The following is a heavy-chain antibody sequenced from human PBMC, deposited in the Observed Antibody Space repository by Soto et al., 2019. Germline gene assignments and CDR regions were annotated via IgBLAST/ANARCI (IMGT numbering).Heavy chain of an antibody. D-gene: IGHD6-25*01. CDR2: IDSDGSST. CDR3: TREVSAVFDY. Sequence: EAQLVESGGGLVQPGGSLRLSCTASGLTFSNYWVHWVRQTPGKGLVWVSRIDSDGSSTCYADSLKGRFTISRDNAKNTLYLQMNSLRAEDTAVYYCTREVSAVFDYWGQGTLVTVSS. V-gene: IGHV3-74*01. CDR1: GLTFSNYW. J-gene: IGHJ4*02.